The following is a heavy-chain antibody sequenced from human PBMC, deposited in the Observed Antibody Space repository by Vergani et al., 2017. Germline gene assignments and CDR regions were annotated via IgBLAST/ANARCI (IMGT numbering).Heavy chain of an antibody. Sequence: QVQLVQSGAEVKKPGASVKVSCKASGYTFTGYYMHWVRQAPGQGLEWMGWINPNSGGTNYAQKFQGWVTMTRDTSISTAYMELSRLRSDDTAVYYCAREYPVVNVDTAMVIVRYYGMDVWGQGTTVTVSS. D-gene: IGHD5-18*01. CDR3: AREYPVVNVDTAMVIVRYYGMDV. CDR2: INPNSGGT. J-gene: IGHJ6*02. CDR1: GYTFTGYY. V-gene: IGHV1-2*04.